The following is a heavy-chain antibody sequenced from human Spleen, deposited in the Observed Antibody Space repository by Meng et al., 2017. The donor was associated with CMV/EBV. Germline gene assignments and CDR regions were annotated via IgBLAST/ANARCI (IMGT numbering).Heavy chain of an antibody. V-gene: IGHV3-74*01. CDR2: INSDGSST. Sequence: SCAASCFTFSSYWMHWVRQAPGKGLVWVARINSDGSSTSYADSVKGRFTISRDNAKNTLYLQMNSLRAEDTAVYYCASSMVPTGDFDYWGQGTLVTVSS. D-gene: IGHD7-27*01. J-gene: IGHJ4*02. CDR1: CFTFSSYW. CDR3: ASSMVPTGDFDY.